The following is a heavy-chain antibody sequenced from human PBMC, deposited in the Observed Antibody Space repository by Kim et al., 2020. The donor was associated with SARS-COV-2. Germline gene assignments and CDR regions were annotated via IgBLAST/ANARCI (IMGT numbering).Heavy chain of an antibody. CDR1: GYTFTSYG. D-gene: IGHD2-2*01. Sequence: ASVKVSCKASGYTFTSYGMHWVRQAPGQRLEWMGWINAGTGNTKYSQKFDGRVTITRDTSASTAYMALSSPRSEDTAVYYCARDHRSCSSSTCYGEAIGYWGRGTLVTVSS. J-gene: IGHJ4*02. V-gene: IGHV1-3*01. CDR2: INAGTGNT. CDR3: ARDHRSCSSSTCYGEAIGY.